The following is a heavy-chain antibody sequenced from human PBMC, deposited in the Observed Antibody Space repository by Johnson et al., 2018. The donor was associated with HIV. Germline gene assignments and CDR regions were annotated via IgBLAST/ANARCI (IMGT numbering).Heavy chain of an antibody. D-gene: IGHD6-13*01. CDR1: GFTVSSNE. Sequence: VQLVESRGVLVQPGGSLRLSCAASGFTVSSNEMSWVRQAPGKGLEWVSSISGGSTYYADSRKGRFTISRDNSKNTLHLQMNSLRAEDTAVYYCAKIYLGQQLRDPFDFWGQGTMVTVSS. J-gene: IGHJ3*01. CDR3: AKIYLGQQLRDPFDF. CDR2: ISGGST. V-gene: IGHV3-38-3*01.